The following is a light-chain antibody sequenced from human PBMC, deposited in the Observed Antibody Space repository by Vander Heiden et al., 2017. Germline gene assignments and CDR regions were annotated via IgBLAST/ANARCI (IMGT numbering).Light chain of an antibody. V-gene: IGLV1-40*01. CDR2: DNN. CDR3: QSYDSSVSGSV. Sequence: QPVLTHPPLVSVSPGHWVTISCTATGSNIGAGYDVHWYHQGPGTAPKLLIFDNNNRASGVPDRFSGSKSGTSSSLAITGLQAEDEADYYCQSYDSSVSGSVFGGGTKLTVL. J-gene: IGLJ2*01. CDR1: GSNIGAGYD.